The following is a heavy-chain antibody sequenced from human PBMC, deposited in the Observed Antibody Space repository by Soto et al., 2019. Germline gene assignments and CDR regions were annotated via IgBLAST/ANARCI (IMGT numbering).Heavy chain of an antibody. V-gene: IGHV3-33*05. CDR1: GFTFRSYV. CDR3: ARLGTTGGLDV. J-gene: IGHJ4*02. Sequence: QVQLVESGGGVVQPGTSLRLACVGSGFTFRSYVIHCVRQAPGKGLEWVALTSYDGSNNFYGDSVKGRFTISRHNTRNTVELQMDSLRVDDTALYYCARLGTTGGLDVWGQGTLVSVSS. D-gene: IGHD3-16*01. CDR2: TSYDGSNN.